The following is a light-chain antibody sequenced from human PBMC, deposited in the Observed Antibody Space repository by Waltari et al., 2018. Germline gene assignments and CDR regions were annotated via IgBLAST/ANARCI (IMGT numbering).Light chain of an antibody. Sequence: QSVLTQPPSASGTPGQGVTISCSGSSSNIGSNYVYWYQQLPGTAPKLLIYRNNQRPSGVPDRFSGSKSGTSASLAISGLRSEDEADYYCAAWDDSFVVFGGGTKLTVL. CDR3: AAWDDSFVV. V-gene: IGLV1-47*01. J-gene: IGLJ2*01. CDR2: RNN. CDR1: SSNIGSNY.